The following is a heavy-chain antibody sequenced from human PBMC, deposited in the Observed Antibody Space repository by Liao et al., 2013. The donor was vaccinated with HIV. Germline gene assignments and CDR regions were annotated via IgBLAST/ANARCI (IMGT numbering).Heavy chain of an antibody. Sequence: QVELQESGPGLVKPSQTLSLTCTVSGDSISAYYWSWIRQPAGKGLEWIGRIYTSGSTNYNPSLQSRVTMSVDTSKTQFSLKLSSVTAADTAVYYCAREDIVEMGNYYYYYIDVWGKGTTVTVSS. J-gene: IGHJ6*03. D-gene: IGHD2-15*01. CDR1: GDSISAYY. CDR3: AREDIVEMGNYYYYYIDV. V-gene: IGHV4-4*07. CDR2: IYTSGST.